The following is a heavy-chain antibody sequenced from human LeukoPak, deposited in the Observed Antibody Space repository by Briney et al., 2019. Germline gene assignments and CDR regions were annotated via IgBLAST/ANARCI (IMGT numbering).Heavy chain of an antibody. CDR3: ARELRTYYDFWSGHNTPGY. Sequence: GASVKVSCKASGGTFSSYAISWVRQAPGQGLEWMGWISAYNGNTNYAQKLQGRVTMTTDTSTSTAYMELRSLRSDDTAVYYCARELRTYYDFWSGHNTPGYWGQGTLVTVSS. CDR2: ISAYNGNT. CDR1: GGTFSSYA. J-gene: IGHJ4*02. V-gene: IGHV1-18*01. D-gene: IGHD3-3*01.